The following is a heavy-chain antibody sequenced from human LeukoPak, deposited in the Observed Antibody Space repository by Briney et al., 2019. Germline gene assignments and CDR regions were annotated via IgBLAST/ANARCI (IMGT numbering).Heavy chain of an antibody. Sequence: GGSLRLSCVASGFTFSDYYMSWLRQAPGRGLEWVSYISSSGSTIYYADSVKGRFTISRDNAKNSLYLQMNSLRAEDTAVYYCAREEAARPVIDYWGQGTLVTVSS. CDR1: GFTFSDYY. D-gene: IGHD6-6*01. CDR2: ISSSGSTI. V-gene: IGHV3-11*01. J-gene: IGHJ4*02. CDR3: AREEAARPVIDY.